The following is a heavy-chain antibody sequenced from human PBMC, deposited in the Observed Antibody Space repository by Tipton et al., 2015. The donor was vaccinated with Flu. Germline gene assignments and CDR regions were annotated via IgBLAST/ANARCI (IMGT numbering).Heavy chain of an antibody. CDR2: ISGNGGST. D-gene: IGHD3-9*01. Sequence: SLRLSCAASGFTFSTYAMSWVRQAPGKGLEWVSTISGNGGSTYYADSVKGRFTISRDNSKNTLYLQMNSLRAEDTAIYYCAKGGRYFDWFYDWGQGTLVPVSS. J-gene: IGHJ5*02. CDR1: GFTFSTYA. V-gene: IGHV3-23*01. CDR3: AKGGRYFDWFYD.